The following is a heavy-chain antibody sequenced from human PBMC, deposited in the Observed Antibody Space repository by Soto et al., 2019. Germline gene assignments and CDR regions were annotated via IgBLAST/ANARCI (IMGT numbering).Heavy chain of an antibody. CDR1: GGTFSSYA. V-gene: IGHV1-69*13. Sequence: SVKVSCKASGGTFSSYAISWVRQAPGQGLEWMGGIIPIFGTANYAQKFQGRVTITADESTSTAXXXXXXXXXXXXAVYYCARDRSGAWSGYYRLDYWGQGTLVTVSS. J-gene: IGHJ4*02. CDR3: ARDRSGAWSGYYRLDY. CDR2: IIPIFGTA. D-gene: IGHD3-3*01.